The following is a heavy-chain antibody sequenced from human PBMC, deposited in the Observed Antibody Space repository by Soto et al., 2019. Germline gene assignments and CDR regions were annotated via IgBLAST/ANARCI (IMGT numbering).Heavy chain of an antibody. D-gene: IGHD6-13*01. V-gene: IGHV3-53*01. CDR3: ARSSSWYFDY. Sequence: GGSPRLSCAASGFTVSSNYMSWVRQAPGKGLEWVSVIYSGGSTYYADSVKGRFTISRDNSKNTLYLHMNSLRAEDTAVYYCARSSSWYFDYWGQGTLVTVSS. CDR2: IYSGGST. J-gene: IGHJ4*02. CDR1: GFTVSSNY.